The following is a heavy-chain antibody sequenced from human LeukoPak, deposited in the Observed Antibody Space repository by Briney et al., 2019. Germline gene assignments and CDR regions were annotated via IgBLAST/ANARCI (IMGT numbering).Heavy chain of an antibody. J-gene: IGHJ6*03. CDR1: GGSISSSTYY. V-gene: IGHV4-39*01. CDR2: IYYSGST. D-gene: IGHD6-13*01. Sequence: PSETLSLTCTVSGGSISSSTYYWGWIRQPPGKGLEWIGSIYYSGSTYYNPSLKSRVTISVGTSKNQFSLKLSSVTAADTAVYYCARHFGSSNWSYYYYYMDVWGKGATVTVSS. CDR3: ARHFGSSNWSYYYYYMDV.